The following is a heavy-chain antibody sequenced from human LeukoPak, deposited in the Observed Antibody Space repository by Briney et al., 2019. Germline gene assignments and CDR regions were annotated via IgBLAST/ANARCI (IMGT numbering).Heavy chain of an antibody. V-gene: IGHV3-23*01. Sequence: GGSLRLSCAASGFTFSSYAMSWVRQAPGKGLEWVSAISGSGGSTYYADSVKGRFTISRDNAKNSLYLQMNSLRAEDTAVYYCARGMAVTDFDYWGQGTLVTVSS. CDR3: ARGMAVTDFDY. CDR1: GFTFSSYA. CDR2: ISGSGGST. J-gene: IGHJ4*02. D-gene: IGHD2-21*02.